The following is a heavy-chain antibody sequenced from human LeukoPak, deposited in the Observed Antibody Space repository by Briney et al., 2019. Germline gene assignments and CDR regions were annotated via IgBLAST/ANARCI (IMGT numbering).Heavy chain of an antibody. CDR3: ARGMKGYYYYYMDV. CDR1: GGSISSYY. CDR2: IYYSGST. V-gene: IGHV4-59*01. J-gene: IGHJ6*03. Sequence: PSETLSLTCTVSGGSISSYYWSWFRQPPGKGLEWIGYIYYSGSTNYNPSLKSRVTISVDTSKNQFSLKLSSVTAADTAVYSCARGMKGYYYYYMDVWGKGTTVTVSS.